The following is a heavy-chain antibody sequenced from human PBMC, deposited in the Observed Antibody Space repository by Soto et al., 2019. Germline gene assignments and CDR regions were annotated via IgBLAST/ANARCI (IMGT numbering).Heavy chain of an antibody. CDR1: GFTSSSYS. CDR3: ARAGGDYYYYGMDV. J-gene: IGHJ6*02. Sequence: GGSLRLSCAASGFTSSSYSMNWVRQAPGKGLEWVSYISGSSSTIYYADSVKGRFTVTRDNAKNSLYLQMDSLRDEDTAVYYCARAGGDYYYYGMDVWGQGTTVTVSS. CDR2: ISGSSSTI. D-gene: IGHD2-21*01. V-gene: IGHV3-48*02.